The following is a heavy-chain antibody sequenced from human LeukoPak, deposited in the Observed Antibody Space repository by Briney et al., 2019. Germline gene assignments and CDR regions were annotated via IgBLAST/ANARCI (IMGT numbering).Heavy chain of an antibody. CDR3: ARVGYCSGGDCYYYCYGMDV. J-gene: IGHJ6*02. CDR2: INSGSDYV. CDR1: GFPFNSYS. V-gene: IGHV3-21*01. Sequence: PGGSLRLSCAASGFPFNSYSMNWVRQAPGKGLEWVSSINSGSDYVYYADSVKGRFTISRDNAKNSLSLQMNSLRAEDTAVYYCARVGYCSGGDCYYYCYGMDVWGQGTTVTVSS. D-gene: IGHD2-15*01.